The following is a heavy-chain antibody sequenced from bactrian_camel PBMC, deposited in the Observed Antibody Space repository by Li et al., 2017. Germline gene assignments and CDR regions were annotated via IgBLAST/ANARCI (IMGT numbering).Heavy chain of an antibody. CDR3: YTGYSDSVY. Sequence: VQLVESGGGLVQPGGSLNLSCFASGFVFRAYDMSWVRQAPGKGLECVATILRSGSGAHYPDSVAGRFTVSRDNATNTVFLQMNSLRSEDTGLYYCYTGYSDSVYWGQGTQVTVS. CDR2: ILRSGSGA. D-gene: IGHD2*01. CDR1: GFVFRAYD. V-gene: IGHV3S40*01. J-gene: IGHJ4*01.